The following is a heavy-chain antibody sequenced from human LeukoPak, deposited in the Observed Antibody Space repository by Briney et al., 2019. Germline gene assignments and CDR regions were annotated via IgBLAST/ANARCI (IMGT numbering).Heavy chain of an antibody. CDR2: INHSGST. CDR1: GGSFSGYY. CDR3: ARDSVGGVY. D-gene: IGHD3-10*01. J-gene: IGHJ4*02. Sequence: KPSETLSLTCAVYGGSFSGYYWSWIRQPPGKGLEWIGEINHSGSTNYNPSLKSRVTISVDTSKNQFSLKLSSVTAADTAVYYCARDSVGGVYWGQGTLVTVSS. V-gene: IGHV4-34*01.